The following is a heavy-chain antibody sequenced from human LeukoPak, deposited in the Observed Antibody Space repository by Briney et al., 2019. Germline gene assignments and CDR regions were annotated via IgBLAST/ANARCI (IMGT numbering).Heavy chain of an antibody. J-gene: IGHJ3*01. CDR1: GFSFKTYG. D-gene: IGHD2-15*01. Sequence: GGSLSFPCPTSGFSFKTYGIHWVRKPRGKGLEWVAVISYDGSENFCADSVWGRFIICRDNARNTVYVHMNSLREEDTAVYYCAKDTYCSDSNCEANDAFDVWGQGTTVTVSS. CDR2: ISYDGSEN. CDR3: AKDTYCSDSNCEANDAFDV. V-gene: IGHV3-30*18.